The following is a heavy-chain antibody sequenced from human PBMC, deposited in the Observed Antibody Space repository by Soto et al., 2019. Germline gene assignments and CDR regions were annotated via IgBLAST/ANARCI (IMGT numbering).Heavy chain of an antibody. Sequence: QVQLVQSGAEVKKPGSSVKVSCKASGGTFSSYAISWVRQAPGQGLEWMGGIIPIFGTANYAQKFQGRVTITADESTSTACLERSSLRSEDTAGYYCASGTAWSISGAGTYFQHWCEGTLVTVSS. CDR1: GGTFSSYA. D-gene: IGHD6-19*01. CDR3: ASGTAWSISGAGTYFQH. CDR2: IIPIFGTA. J-gene: IGHJ1*01. V-gene: IGHV1-69*12.